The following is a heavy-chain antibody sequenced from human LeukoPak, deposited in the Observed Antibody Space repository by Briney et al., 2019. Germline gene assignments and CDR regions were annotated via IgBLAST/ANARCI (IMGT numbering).Heavy chain of an antibody. CDR1: GFTFSSYW. CDR3: ARLLIVGSGSYPLDY. J-gene: IGHJ4*02. Sequence: GGSLRLSCAASGFTFSSYWMSWVRQAPGKGLEWVANMMEDESEKYYVDSVKGRFTISRDNAKNSLYLQMNSLRVEDTAVYYCARLLIVGSGSYPLDYWGQGTLVTVSS. CDR2: MMEDESEK. V-gene: IGHV3-7*01. D-gene: IGHD3-10*01.